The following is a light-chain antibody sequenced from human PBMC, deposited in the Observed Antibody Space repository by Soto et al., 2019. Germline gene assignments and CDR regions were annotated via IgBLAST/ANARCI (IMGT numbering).Light chain of an antibody. J-gene: IGLJ1*01. Sequence: QSALTHPASVSGSPGQSITISCTGTSNDVGAYDLVSWYQHHPGKAPKCIIYEDSKRPSGVSNRFSGSKSGNTASLTISGLQAGDEGYYYCCSYAGSRTLFVFGTGTKVTVL. CDR3: CSYAGSRTLFV. V-gene: IGLV2-23*01. CDR2: EDS. CDR1: SNDVGAYDL.